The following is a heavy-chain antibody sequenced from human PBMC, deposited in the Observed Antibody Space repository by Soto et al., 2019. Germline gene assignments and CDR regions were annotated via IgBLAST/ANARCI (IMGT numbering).Heavy chain of an antibody. D-gene: IGHD1-1*01. CDR3: AKSNWNDVSSDAFDI. CDR1: GFIFDDYA. J-gene: IGHJ3*02. V-gene: IGHV3-9*01. Sequence: PGGSLRLSCAASGFIFDDYAMHWVRQAPGKGLEWVSGISWNRRSIGYADSVKGRFTISRDNAQNSLYLQMNSLRAEDTALYYCAKSNWNDVSSDAFDIWGQGTMVTVSS. CDR2: ISWNRRSI.